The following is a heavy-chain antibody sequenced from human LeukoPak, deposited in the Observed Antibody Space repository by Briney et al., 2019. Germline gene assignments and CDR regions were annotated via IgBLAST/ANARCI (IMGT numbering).Heavy chain of an antibody. CDR2: IYYSGST. Sequence: PSETLSLTCTVSGGSISSSSYYWGWIRQPPGKVLGWIGSIYYSGSTYYNPSLKSRVTISVDTSNNQFSLKLSSVTAADTAVYYCAGPYYDFWGGSLDAFEIWGQGTIVTVSS. J-gene: IGHJ3*02. CDR3: AGPYYDFWGGSLDAFEI. D-gene: IGHD3-3*01. CDR1: GGSISSSSYY. V-gene: IGHV4-39*01.